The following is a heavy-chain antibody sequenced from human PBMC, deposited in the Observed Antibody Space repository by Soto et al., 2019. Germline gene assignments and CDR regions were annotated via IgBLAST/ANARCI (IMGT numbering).Heavy chain of an antibody. J-gene: IGHJ4*02. CDR1: GFTFSSYG. D-gene: IGHD3-22*01. Sequence: PGGSLRLSCAASGFTFSSYGMHWVHQAPGKGLEWVAVISYDGSNKYYADSVKGRFTISRDNSKNTLYLQMNSLRAEDTAVYYCAKDIVGYDSSGYYDYWGQGTLVTVSS. CDR2: ISYDGSNK. CDR3: AKDIVGYDSSGYYDY. V-gene: IGHV3-30*18.